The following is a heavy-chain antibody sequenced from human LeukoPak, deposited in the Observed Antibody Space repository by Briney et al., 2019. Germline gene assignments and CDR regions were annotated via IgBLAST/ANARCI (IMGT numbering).Heavy chain of an antibody. D-gene: IGHD2/OR15-2a*01. V-gene: IGHV4-34*01. CDR1: GGSFSGYY. J-gene: IGHJ2*01. Sequence: SETLSLTCAVYGGSFSGYYWSWIRQPPGKGLEWIGEINHSESTNYNPSLKSRVTISVDTSKNQFSLKLSSVTAADTAVYYCAREVGKESPPWYGYFDLWGRGTLVTVSS. CDR2: INHSEST. CDR3: AREVGKESPPWYGYFDL.